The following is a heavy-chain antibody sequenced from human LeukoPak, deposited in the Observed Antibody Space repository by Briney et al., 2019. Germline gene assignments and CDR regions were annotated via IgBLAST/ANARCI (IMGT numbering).Heavy chain of an antibody. Sequence: EASVKVSCKASGYTFTSYDINWVRQATGQGLEWMGWMNPNSGNTGYAQKFQGRVTMTRNTSISTAYMELSSLRSEDTAVYYCARGGYCSSTSCYVWFDPWGQATLVTVSS. CDR3: ARGGYCSSTSCYVWFDP. J-gene: IGHJ5*02. CDR1: GYTFTSYD. D-gene: IGHD2-2*01. CDR2: MNPNSGNT. V-gene: IGHV1-8*01.